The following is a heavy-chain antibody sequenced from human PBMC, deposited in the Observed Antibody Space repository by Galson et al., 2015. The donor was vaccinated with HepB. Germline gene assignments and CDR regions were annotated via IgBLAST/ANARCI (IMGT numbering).Heavy chain of an antibody. D-gene: IGHD3-10*01. J-gene: IGHJ6*02. CDR1: GFTFSHAW. CDR2: IKSKTDGGTT. CDR3: TTDPSHQYYYGSGIYYYYGMDV. Sequence: SLRLSCAASGFTFSHAWMSWVRQAPGKGLEWVGRIKSKTDGGTTDYAAPVKGRFTISRDDSKNTLYLQMNSLKTEDTAVYYCTTDPSHQYYYGSGIYYYYGMDVWGQGTTVTVSS. V-gene: IGHV3-15*01.